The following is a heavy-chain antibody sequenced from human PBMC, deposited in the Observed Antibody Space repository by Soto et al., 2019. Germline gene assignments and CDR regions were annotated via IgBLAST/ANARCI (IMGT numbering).Heavy chain of an antibody. V-gene: IGHV3-9*01. J-gene: IGHJ4*02. CDR2: ISWNSGSI. D-gene: IGHD6-19*01. CDR1: GFTFDDYA. Sequence: SLRLSCSASGFTFDDYAMHWVRQAPGKGLEWVSGISWNSGSIGYGDSVKGRFTISRDNAKNSLYLQMNSLRAEDTALYYCAKDSGSGWYPLFDYWGQGNMVNVAS. CDR3: AKDSGSGWYPLFDY.